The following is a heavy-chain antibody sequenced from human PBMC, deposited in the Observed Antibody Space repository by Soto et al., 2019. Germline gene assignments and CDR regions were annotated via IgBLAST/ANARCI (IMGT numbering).Heavy chain of an antibody. Sequence: EVQLVESGGGLVQPGGSLRLSCAASGFTFSSYWMHWVRQAPGKGLVWVSRINSDGSSTSYADSVKGRFTISRDNAKNTLYRQMNSLRAEDTAVYYCAVAVAGPAAVGYWGQGTLCSVGS. D-gene: IGHD6-19*01. CDR2: INSDGSST. CDR3: AVAVAGPAAVGY. V-gene: IGHV3-74*01. CDR1: GFTFSSYW. J-gene: IGHJ4*02.